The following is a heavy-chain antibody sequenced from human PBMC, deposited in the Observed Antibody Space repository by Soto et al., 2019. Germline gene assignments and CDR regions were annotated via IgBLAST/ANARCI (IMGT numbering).Heavy chain of an antibody. Sequence: GSLRLSCAASGFTFSSYGMHWVRQAPGKGLEWVAVIWYDGGNKYYADSVKGRFTISRDNSKNTLYLQMNSLRAEDTAVYYCAIGTDIVLMVYATDAFDIWGQGTMVTVSS. V-gene: IGHV3-33*08. J-gene: IGHJ3*02. CDR1: GFTFSSYG. CDR3: AIGTDIVLMVYATDAFDI. D-gene: IGHD2-8*01. CDR2: IWYDGGNK.